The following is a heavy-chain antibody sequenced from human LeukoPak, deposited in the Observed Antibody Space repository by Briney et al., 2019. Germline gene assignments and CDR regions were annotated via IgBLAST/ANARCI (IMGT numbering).Heavy chain of an antibody. D-gene: IGHD6-19*01. CDR1: GGSFSGYY. Sequence: SETLSLTCAVYGGSFSGYYWSWIRQPPGKGLEWIGEINHSGSTNYNPSLKSRVTISVDTSKNQFSLKLSSVTAADTAVYYCARDVVGSSGWPYNWFDPWGQGTLVTVSS. V-gene: IGHV4-34*01. J-gene: IGHJ5*02. CDR3: ARDVVGSSGWPYNWFDP. CDR2: INHSGST.